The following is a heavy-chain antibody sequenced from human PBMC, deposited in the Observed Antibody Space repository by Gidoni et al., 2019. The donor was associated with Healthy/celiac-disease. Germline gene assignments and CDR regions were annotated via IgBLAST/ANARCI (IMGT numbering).Heavy chain of an antibody. V-gene: IGHV3-21*01. CDR2: ISSSSSYI. CDR3: ARGDTVRGAYGMDV. D-gene: IGHD3-10*01. Sequence: EVQLVESGGGLVKPGGSLRLSCAASGFTFSSYSMNWVRQAPGKGLEWVSSISSSSSYIYYADSVKGRFTISRDNAKNSLYLQMNSLRAEDTAVYYCARGDTVRGAYGMDVWGQGTTVTVSS. J-gene: IGHJ6*02. CDR1: GFTFSSYS.